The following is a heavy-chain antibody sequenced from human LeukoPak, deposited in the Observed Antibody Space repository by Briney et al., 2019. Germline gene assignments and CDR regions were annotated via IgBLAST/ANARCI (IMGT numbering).Heavy chain of an antibody. V-gene: IGHV3-30-3*01. J-gene: IGHJ5*02. CDR1: GFTFSSYA. Sequence: GSLRLSCAASGFTFSSYAMHWVRQAPGKGLEWVAVISYDGSNKYYADSVKGRFTISRDNSKNTLNLQMNSLRAEDTAVYYCARGGGSYSKDNWFDPWGQGTLVTVSS. CDR3: ARGGGSYSKDNWFDP. D-gene: IGHD1-26*01. CDR2: ISYDGSNK.